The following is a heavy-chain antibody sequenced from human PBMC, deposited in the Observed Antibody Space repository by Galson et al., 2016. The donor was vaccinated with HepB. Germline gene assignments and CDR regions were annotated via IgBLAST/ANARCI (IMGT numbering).Heavy chain of an antibody. CDR3: ARQRGFSYGNYYYGMDV. V-gene: IGHV5-51*01. CDR1: GYGFASYW. CDR2: IFPGDSDT. J-gene: IGHJ6*02. Sequence: QSGAEVTKPGESLKISCKGSGYGFASYWIGWVRQMPEKGLEWMGMIFPGDSDTRYSPSFQGQVTISADKSISTAYLQWSSLKASDTAMYYCARQRGFSYGNYYYGMDVWGQGTTVTVSS. D-gene: IGHD5-18*01.